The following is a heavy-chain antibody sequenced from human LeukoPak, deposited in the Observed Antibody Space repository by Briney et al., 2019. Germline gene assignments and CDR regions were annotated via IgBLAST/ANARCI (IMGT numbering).Heavy chain of an antibody. CDR3: ARSLNLLDP. J-gene: IGHJ5*02. CDR1: GDSINNYY. V-gene: IGHV4-59*01. Sequence: SETLSLTCSVPGDSINNYYWSWIRQPPGKWLEWIGYIYYSGTTNYNPTLKSRVTISKETSKKQMSLNRDSVTAADTAFYYCARSLNLLDPWGEGTLVSVLS. CDR2: IYYSGTT.